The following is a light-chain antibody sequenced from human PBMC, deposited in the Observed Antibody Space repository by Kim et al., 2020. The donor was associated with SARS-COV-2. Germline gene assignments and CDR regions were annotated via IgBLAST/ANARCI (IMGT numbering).Light chain of an antibody. J-gene: IGKJ1*01. CDR2: AAT. V-gene: IGKV1-39*01. CDR1: QRISTY. CDR3: QQSYNAPWT. Sequence: ASPGDRVTITCRASQRISTYLNWYQQKPGKAPNLLIYAATNLQPGVPSRFSGSGSGTDFTLTISSLQPEDSGSYYCQQSYNAPWTFGQGTKVEIK.